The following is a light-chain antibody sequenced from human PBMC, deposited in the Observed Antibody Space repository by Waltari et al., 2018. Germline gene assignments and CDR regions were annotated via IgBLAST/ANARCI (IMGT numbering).Light chain of an antibody. CDR3: HVWHPHVDPGV. J-gene: IGLJ1*01. CDR2: YDR. Sequence: SYVVTQPPSVSVAPGAKATITCGGDKTGTYSGHCYQQKAGQPPVLVIFYDRDRPSGIPDRVSGSNSGNTATLTISRVEAGDEARYYCHVWHPHVDPGVFGTGTEVTVL. CDR1: KTGTYS. V-gene: IGLV3-21*04.